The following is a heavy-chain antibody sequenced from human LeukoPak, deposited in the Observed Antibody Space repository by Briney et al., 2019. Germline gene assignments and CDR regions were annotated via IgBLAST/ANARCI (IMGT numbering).Heavy chain of an antibody. CDR3: ASDIVATMFN. D-gene: IGHD5-12*01. CDR2: ISYDGSNK. J-gene: IGHJ4*02. CDR1: GFTFSSYG. V-gene: IGHV3-30*03. Sequence: GGSLRLSCAASGFTFSSYGMHWVRQAPGKGLEWVAVISYDGSNKYYADSVKGRFTISRDNSKNTLYLQMNSLRAEDTAVYYCASDIVATMFNWGQGTLVTVSS.